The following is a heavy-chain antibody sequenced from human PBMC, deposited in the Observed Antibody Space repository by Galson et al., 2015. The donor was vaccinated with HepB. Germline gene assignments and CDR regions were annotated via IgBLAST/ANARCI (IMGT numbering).Heavy chain of an antibody. Sequence: QSGAEVKKPGESLKISCKGSGYRFTSYWIVWVRQMPGKGLEWVGIIYPGDSDTRYSPSIQGQVTISADKSISTAYLHWSSLKASDTAMYYCARVTSGYDHYYYGMDVWGQGTTVTVSS. V-gene: IGHV5-51*03. CDR2: IYPGDSDT. D-gene: IGHD5-12*01. J-gene: IGHJ6*02. CDR1: GYRFTSYW. CDR3: ARVTSGYDHYYYGMDV.